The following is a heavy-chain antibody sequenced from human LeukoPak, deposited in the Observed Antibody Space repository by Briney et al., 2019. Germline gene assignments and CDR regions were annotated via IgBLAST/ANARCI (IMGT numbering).Heavy chain of an antibody. D-gene: IGHD2/OR15-2a*01. J-gene: IGHJ4*02. V-gene: IGHV3-53*01. CDR1: GFTVSSSY. CDR3: AGDSLSPPQGDS. CDR2: IYSDGDT. Sequence: PGGSLRLSCAASGFTVSSSYMSWVRQAPGKGLGWVSVIYSDGDTYYPESVKGRFTISRDNSKNTLYLQMSSLRAEDTAVYYCAGDSLSPPQGDSWGQGTLVTVSS.